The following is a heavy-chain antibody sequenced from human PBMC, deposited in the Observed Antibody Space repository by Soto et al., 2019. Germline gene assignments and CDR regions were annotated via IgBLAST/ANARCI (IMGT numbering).Heavy chain of an antibody. V-gene: IGHV3-7*01. CDR2: MNPDGSAQ. J-gene: IGHJ4*02. CDR1: GFSFRSYW. CDR3: LSGRGY. Sequence: GGSLRLSCAPSGFSFRSYWINWVRQAPGKGLEWVANMNPDGSAQYYVDSVKGRFTTSRANATNSASLQINTLRAEDAAVYYCLSGRGYSGQGTLVTVSS.